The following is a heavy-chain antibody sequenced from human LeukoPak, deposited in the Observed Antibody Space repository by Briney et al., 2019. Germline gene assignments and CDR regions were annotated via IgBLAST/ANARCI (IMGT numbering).Heavy chain of an antibody. D-gene: IGHD3-3*02. J-gene: IGHJ4*02. CDR3: AREVIFGVVRINYFDY. Sequence: KISCKGSGYSFTSYWIGWVRQAPGQGLEWMGGIIPIFGTANYAQKFQGRVTITADKSTSTAYMELSSLRSEDTAVYYCAREVIFGVVRINYFDYWGQGTLVTVSS. V-gene: IGHV1-69*06. CDR1: GYSFTSYW. CDR2: IIPIFGTA.